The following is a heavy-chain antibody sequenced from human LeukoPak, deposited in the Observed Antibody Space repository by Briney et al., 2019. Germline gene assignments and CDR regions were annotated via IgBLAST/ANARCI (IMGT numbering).Heavy chain of an antibody. V-gene: IGHV4-4*07. CDR2: IYTSGST. D-gene: IGHD6-19*01. CDR1: GGSISSYY. CDR3: ARGVYSSGCFYFDY. Sequence: ASETLSLTCTVSGGSISSYYWSWIRQPAGKGLEWIGRIYTSGSTNYNPSLKSRVTMSVDTSKNQFSLKLSSVTAADTAVYYCARGVYSSGCFYFDYWGQGTLVTVSS. J-gene: IGHJ4*02.